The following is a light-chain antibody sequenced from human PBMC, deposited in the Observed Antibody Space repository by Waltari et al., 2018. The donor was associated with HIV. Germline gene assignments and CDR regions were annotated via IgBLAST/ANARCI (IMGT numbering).Light chain of an antibody. CDR2: GAS. V-gene: IGKV3-20*01. J-gene: IGKJ4*01. CDR3: QQYGSSLVT. Sequence: EIVLTQSPGTLSLSPGERVTLSCRASQSVSSSYLAGYQQKRGQAPRLLMYGASSRATDIPDRFSGSGSGTDFTLTISRLEPEDFAVYYCQQYGSSLVTFGGGTKVEIK. CDR1: QSVSSSY.